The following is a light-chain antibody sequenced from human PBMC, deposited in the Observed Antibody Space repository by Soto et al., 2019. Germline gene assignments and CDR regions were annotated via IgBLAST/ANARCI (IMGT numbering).Light chain of an antibody. CDR1: ETLISF. Sequence: EIVLTQSPATLSVSPGERVTLSCRASETLISFLAWYQQKPGQAPRLLIYGASTRATGVPARFSGSGSATDFTLTISSLLSEDFAVYYCQSHNDCRFAVGQGTELEI. V-gene: IGKV3-15*01. CDR2: GAS. J-gene: IGKJ2*01. CDR3: QSHNDCRFA.